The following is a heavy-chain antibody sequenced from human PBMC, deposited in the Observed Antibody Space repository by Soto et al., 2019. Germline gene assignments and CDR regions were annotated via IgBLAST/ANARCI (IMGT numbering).Heavy chain of an antibody. CDR1: GFTFSDYY. CDR3: ARPESVAGTKGFDY. CDR2: ISRIGTTI. Sequence: QVQLVESGGGLVKPGGSLRLSCAASGFTFSDYYMSWIRQAPGKGLEWVSYISRIGTTIYYADSVKGRFTISRDNAKNPLYLPMNSLRAEDTAVYYCARPESVAGTKGFDYWGQGTLVTFSS. J-gene: IGHJ4*02. D-gene: IGHD6-19*01. V-gene: IGHV3-11*01.